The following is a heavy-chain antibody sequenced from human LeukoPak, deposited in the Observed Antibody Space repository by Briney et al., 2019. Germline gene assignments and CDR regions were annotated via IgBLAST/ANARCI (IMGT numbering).Heavy chain of an antibody. V-gene: IGHV3-33*08. CDR3: ARDMSGSLDY. D-gene: IGHD1-26*01. Sequence: GGSLRLSCAASGFTFSSYSMNWVRQAPGKGLEWVAVIWYDGSSKYYADSVKGRFTISRDNSKNTLYLQMNSLRAEDTAVYYCARDMSGSLDYWGQGTLVTVSS. CDR1: GFTFSSYS. CDR2: IWYDGSSK. J-gene: IGHJ4*02.